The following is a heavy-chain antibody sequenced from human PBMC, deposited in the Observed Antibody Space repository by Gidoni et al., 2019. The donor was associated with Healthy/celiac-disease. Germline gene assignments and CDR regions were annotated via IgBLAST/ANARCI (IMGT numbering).Heavy chain of an antibody. D-gene: IGHD3-16*01. J-gene: IGHJ6*04. CDR1: GFTFSSYD. V-gene: IGHV3-13*05. CDR3: ARGARGPDFGHFPDV. CDR2: IGTAGDP. Sequence: EVQLVESGGGLVQPGGSLRLSCAASGFTFSSYDMHWVRQATGKGLEWVSAIGTAGDPYYPGSVKGRFTISRENAKNSLYLQMNSLRAGDTAVYYCARGARGPDFGHFPDVWGKGTTVTVSS.